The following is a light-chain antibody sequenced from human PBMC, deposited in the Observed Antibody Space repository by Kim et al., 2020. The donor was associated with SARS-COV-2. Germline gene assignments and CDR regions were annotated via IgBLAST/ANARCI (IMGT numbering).Light chain of an antibody. CDR2: WAS. CDR1: QNLLYSSNNRNY. CDR3: QQYYSIPYT. Sequence: RATINCNSSQNLLYSSNNRNYLTWYQQKPGQPPKLLIYWASTRESGVPDRFGGSGSGTDFTLTISSLQAEDVAVYYCQQYYSIPYTFGQGTKLEI. V-gene: IGKV4-1*01. J-gene: IGKJ2*01.